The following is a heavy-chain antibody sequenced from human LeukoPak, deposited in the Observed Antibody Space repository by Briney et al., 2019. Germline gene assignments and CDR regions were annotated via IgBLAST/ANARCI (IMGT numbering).Heavy chain of an antibody. V-gene: IGHV4-34*01. CDR2: INHSGST. CDR3: ARGSLYYYGSGRGAFDI. D-gene: IGHD3-10*01. J-gene: IGHJ3*02. CDR1: GGSFSGYY. Sequence: PSETLSLTCAVYGGSFSGYYWSWIRQPPGKGLEWIGEINHSGSTNYNPSLKSRVTISVDTSKNQFSLKLSSVAAVDTAVYYCARGSLYYYGSGRGAFDIWGQGTMVTVSS.